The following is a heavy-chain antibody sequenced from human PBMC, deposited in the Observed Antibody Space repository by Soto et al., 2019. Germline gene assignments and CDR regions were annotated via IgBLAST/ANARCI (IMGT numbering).Heavy chain of an antibody. Sequence: QVQLMQSGAEVKKPGSSVKVSCKASGGTFSTSAISWVRQAPGEGLEWVGGIMPIFATPDYAQKFRGRVTISADESTATAYLELTSLTTDDTVVYYCARDKDRQQLGGNYYYILDVWGQGTAITVSS. CDR1: GGTFSTSA. J-gene: IGHJ6*02. D-gene: IGHD3-3*02. CDR2: IMPIFATP. CDR3: ARDKDRQQLGGNYYYILDV. V-gene: IGHV1-69*12.